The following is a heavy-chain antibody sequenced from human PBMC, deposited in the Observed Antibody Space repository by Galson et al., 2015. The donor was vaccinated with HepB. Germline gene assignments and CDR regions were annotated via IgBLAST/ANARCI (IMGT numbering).Heavy chain of an antibody. Sequence: SLRLSCAASGFSFSMYWMHWVRQAPGKGLVWVSRVNSDGSSTYYADSVKGRFSISRDNAKSTLYLEMNSLRTEDTAVYYCTRDSTYDYGDYANVPPFDYWGQGTLVTVSS. D-gene: IGHD4-17*01. CDR1: GFSFSMYW. V-gene: IGHV3-74*01. CDR3: TRDSTYDYGDYANVPPFDY. J-gene: IGHJ4*02. CDR2: VNSDGSST.